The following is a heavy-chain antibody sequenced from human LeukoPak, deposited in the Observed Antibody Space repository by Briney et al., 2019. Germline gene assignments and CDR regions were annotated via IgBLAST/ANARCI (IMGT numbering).Heavy chain of an antibody. D-gene: IGHD2-2*01. V-gene: IGHV4-59*01. Sequence: PSETLSLTCAVYGGSFSGSYWSWIRQPPGKGLEWIGYIYYSGNTNYNPSLKSRVTISVDTSKNQFSLKLNSVTAADTAVYYCARVRYCSTNRCYDREFDNWGQGTLVTVSS. CDR2: IYYSGNT. CDR1: GGSFSGSY. CDR3: ARVRYCSTNRCYDREFDN. J-gene: IGHJ4*02.